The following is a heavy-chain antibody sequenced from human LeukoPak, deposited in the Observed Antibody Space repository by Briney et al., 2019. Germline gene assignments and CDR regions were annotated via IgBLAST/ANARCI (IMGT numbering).Heavy chain of an antibody. CDR3: ARPPDYYDSSGYYY. CDR1: GFTFSSYW. J-gene: IGHJ4*02. D-gene: IGHD3-22*01. CDR2: INSDGSTT. V-gene: IGHV3-74*01. Sequence: PGGSLRLSCAASGFTFSSYWMHWVRHAPGKGLVWVSRINSDGSTTSYADSVKGRFTISRDNAKNTLYLQMNSLRAEDTAVYYCARPPDYYDSSGYYYWGQGTLVTVSA.